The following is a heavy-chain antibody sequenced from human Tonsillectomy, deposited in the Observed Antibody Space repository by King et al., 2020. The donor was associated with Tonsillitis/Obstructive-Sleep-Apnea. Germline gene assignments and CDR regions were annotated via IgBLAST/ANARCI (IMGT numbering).Heavy chain of an antibody. CDR2: IYPGDSDT. CDR1: GYCFTSYW. Sequence: GQLVQSGAEVKKPGESLKISCKGSGYCFTSYWIGWVRQMPGKGLEWMGIIYPGDSDTRYSPSFQGQVTISADKSISTAYLQWSSLKASDTAMYYCARSAPKYYYDSSGYFNYWGQGTLVTVSS. V-gene: IGHV5-51*01. J-gene: IGHJ4*02. D-gene: IGHD3-22*01. CDR3: ARSAPKYYYDSSGYFNY.